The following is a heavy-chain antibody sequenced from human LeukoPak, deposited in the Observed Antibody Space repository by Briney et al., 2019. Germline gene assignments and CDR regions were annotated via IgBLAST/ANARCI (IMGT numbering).Heavy chain of an antibody. CDR3: ARQGYSGSYWGLDY. J-gene: IGHJ4*02. V-gene: IGHV4-61*02. Sequence: SQTLPLTCSVSGGTISSGSYYWSWIRQPAGKGLEWIGRIYTSGSTNYNPSLKSRVTISVDTSKNQFSLKLSSVTAADTAVYYCARQGYSGSYWGLDYWGQGTLVTVSS. D-gene: IGHD1-26*01. CDR1: GGTISSGSYY. CDR2: IYTSGST.